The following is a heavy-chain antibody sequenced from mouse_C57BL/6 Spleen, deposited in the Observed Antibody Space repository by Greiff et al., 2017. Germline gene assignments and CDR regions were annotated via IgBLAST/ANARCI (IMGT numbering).Heavy chain of an antibody. CDR2: IDPSDSYT. CDR1: GYTFTSYW. CDR3: ARRGMDD. V-gene: IGHV1-69*01. J-gene: IGHJ4*01. Sequence: QVQLQQPGAELVMPGASVKLSCKASGYTFTSYWMHWVKQRPGQGLEWIGEIDPSDSYTNYNQKFKGKSTLTVDKSSSTAYMQLSSLTSEDSAVYYCARRGMDDWGEGTSVTGSS.